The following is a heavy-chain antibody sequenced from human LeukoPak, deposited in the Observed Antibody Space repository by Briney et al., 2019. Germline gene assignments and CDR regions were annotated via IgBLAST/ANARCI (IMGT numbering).Heavy chain of an antibody. CDR1: GFAFNSYG. J-gene: IGHJ4*02. CDR2: IWYDGTNI. D-gene: IGHD7-27*01. CDR3: ARDWGSYFFDY. V-gene: IGHV3-33*01. Sequence: GGSLRLSCAASGFAFNSYGMHWVRQAPGKGLEWVAIIWYDGTNIHYADSVKGRFTISRDNSKNTLYLQMNSLRADDTAVYYCARDWGSYFFDYWGQGALVTVSS.